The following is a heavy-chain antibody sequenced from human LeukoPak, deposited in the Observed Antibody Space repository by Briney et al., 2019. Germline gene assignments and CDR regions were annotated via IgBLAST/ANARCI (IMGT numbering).Heavy chain of an antibody. CDR1: GFTFRSYG. CDR2: ISYDGSNK. V-gene: IGHV3-30*18. D-gene: IGHD6-19*01. CDR3: AKEGQRGWDLDY. Sequence: GRSLRLSCAASGFTFRSYGMHWVRQAPGKGLEWVAVISYDGSNKYYADSVKGRFTISRDNSKNTLYLQMNSLRAEDTAVYYFAKEGQRGWDLDYWGQGTLVTVSS. J-gene: IGHJ4*02.